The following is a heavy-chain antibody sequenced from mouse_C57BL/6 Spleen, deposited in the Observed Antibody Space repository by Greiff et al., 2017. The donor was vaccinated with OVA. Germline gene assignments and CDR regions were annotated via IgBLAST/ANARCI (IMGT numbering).Heavy chain of an antibody. CDR2: IFPGSGST. CDR1: GYTFTDYY. CDR3: ARSDYYGSSLYAMDY. V-gene: IGHV1-75*01. Sequence: VQLQQSGPELVKPGASVKISCKASGYTFTDYYINWVKQRPGQGLEWIGWIFPGSGSTYYNEKFKGKATLTVDKSSSTAYMLLSSLTSEDSAVYFCARSDYYGSSLYAMDYWGQGTSVTVSS. D-gene: IGHD1-1*01. J-gene: IGHJ4*01.